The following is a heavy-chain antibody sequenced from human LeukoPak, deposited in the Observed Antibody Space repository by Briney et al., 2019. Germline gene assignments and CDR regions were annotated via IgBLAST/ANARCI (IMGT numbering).Heavy chain of an antibody. CDR1: GFTDSSGL. CDR3: ARGRGAD. V-gene: IGHV3-53*01. CDR2: IHSGGTT. D-gene: IGHD4/OR15-4a*01. J-gene: IGHJ4*02. Sequence: GGSLRLSCEASGFTDSSGLMGWVRQAPGKGLEWVSIIHSGGTTYYADSVKGRFTTSRDNFKNTLNLQMNSLRAEDTAVYYCARGRGADWGQGTLVTVSS.